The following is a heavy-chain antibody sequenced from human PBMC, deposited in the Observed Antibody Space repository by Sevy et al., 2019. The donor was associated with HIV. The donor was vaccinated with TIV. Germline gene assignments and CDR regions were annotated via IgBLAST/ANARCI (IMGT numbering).Heavy chain of an antibody. CDR2: IWYDGSNK. CDR1: GFTFSDYG. J-gene: IGHJ4*02. V-gene: IGHV3-33*06. Sequence: GGSLRLSCAASGFTFSDYGMHWVRQAPGKGLEWVAVIWYDGSNKYYAESVKGRFTISRDNSKNTLYVQMNSLRAEDTAVYYCAKEGGGYYYDSSGLFDYWGQGTLVTVSS. CDR3: AKEGGGYYYDSSGLFDY. D-gene: IGHD3-22*01.